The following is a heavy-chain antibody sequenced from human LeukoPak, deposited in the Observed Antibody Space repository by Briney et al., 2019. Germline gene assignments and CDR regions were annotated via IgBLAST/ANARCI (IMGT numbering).Heavy chain of an antibody. J-gene: IGHJ1*01. CDR2: IIPIFGTA. Sequence: SVKVSCKASGGTFSSYAISWVRQAPGQGLEWMGGIIPIFGTANYAQKFQGRVTITGDKSTNTAYLELSSLRSEDTAVYYCARVPGGFLEWPEYFQHWGQGTLVSVSS. CDR3: ARVPGGFLEWPEYFQH. D-gene: IGHD3-3*01. CDR1: GGTFSSYA. V-gene: IGHV1-69*06.